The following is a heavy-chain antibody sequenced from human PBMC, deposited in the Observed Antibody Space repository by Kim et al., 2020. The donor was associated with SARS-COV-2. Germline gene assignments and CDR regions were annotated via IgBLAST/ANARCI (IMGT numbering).Heavy chain of an antibody. CDR1: GFTFSSYG. J-gene: IGHJ2*01. D-gene: IGHD4-17*01. CDR3: AKPGLPYGDFWYFDL. V-gene: IGHV3-23*01. Sequence: GGSLRLSCAASGFTFSSYGMAWVRQAPGKGLEWVSAISDSGGRTYYADSVKGRFTISRDNSKNTVYLQMNSLRAEDTAVYSCAKPGLPYGDFWYFDLWGRGTLVTVSS. CDR2: ISDSGGRT.